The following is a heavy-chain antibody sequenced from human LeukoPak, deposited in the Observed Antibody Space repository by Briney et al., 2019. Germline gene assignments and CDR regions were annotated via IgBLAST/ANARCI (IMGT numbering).Heavy chain of an antibody. D-gene: IGHD2-15*01. V-gene: IGHV4-4*07. CDR3: ARGRYCSADICTGGDSFDI. Sequence: SETLSLTCTVSGGSISNYYWSWIRQPAGKGLEWIGRKFARGSSNYNPPVQSRVTMSVDTSKNQFSLKLRSVTAADTAVYYCARGRYCSADICTGGDSFDIWGQGTMVSVSP. CDR1: GGSISNYY. CDR2: KFARGSS. J-gene: IGHJ3*02.